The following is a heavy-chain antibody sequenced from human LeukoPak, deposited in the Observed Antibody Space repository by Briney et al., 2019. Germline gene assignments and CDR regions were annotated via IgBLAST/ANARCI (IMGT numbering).Heavy chain of an antibody. Sequence: PSETLSLTCTVSGGSISSYYWCWIRQPPGKGLEWIGYIYYSGTTNYNPSLKNRVTISVDTSKNQFSLKLSSVTAADTAVYYCASSSGPRSWGGWFDPWGQGTLVTVSS. J-gene: IGHJ5*02. D-gene: IGHD3-16*01. V-gene: IGHV4-59*01. CDR2: IYYSGTT. CDR3: ASSSGPRSWGGWFDP. CDR1: GGSISSYY.